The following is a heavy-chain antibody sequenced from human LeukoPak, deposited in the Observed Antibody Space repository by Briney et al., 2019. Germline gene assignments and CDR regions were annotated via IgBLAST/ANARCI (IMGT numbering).Heavy chain of an antibody. CDR1: GFTFSSYS. J-gene: IGHJ6*03. V-gene: IGHV3-21*01. CDR3: ARAYSSSWYDYYYYMDV. D-gene: IGHD6-13*01. Sequence: GGSLRLSCAASGFTFSSYSMNWVRQAPGKGLEWVSSISSSSSYIYYADSVKGRFTISRDNAKNSLYLQMNSLRAEDTAVYYCARAYSSSWYDYYYYMDVWGKGPTVTVSS. CDR2: ISSSSSYI.